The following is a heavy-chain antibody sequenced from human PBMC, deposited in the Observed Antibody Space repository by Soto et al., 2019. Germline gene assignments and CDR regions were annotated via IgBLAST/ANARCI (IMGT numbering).Heavy chain of an antibody. CDR3: ARSGATGTGYYFDY. J-gene: IGHJ4*02. V-gene: IGHV3-23*01. CDR2: LSGSGGST. CDR1: GFTFSSYA. D-gene: IGHD1-1*01. Sequence: EVQLLESGGGLVQPGGSLRLSCAASGFTFSSYAMSWVRQAPGKGLEWVSALSGSGGSTYYADSVKGRFTISRDNSKNMLYLQMNSLRAEETAVYYCARSGATGTGYYFDYWGQGTLVTVSS.